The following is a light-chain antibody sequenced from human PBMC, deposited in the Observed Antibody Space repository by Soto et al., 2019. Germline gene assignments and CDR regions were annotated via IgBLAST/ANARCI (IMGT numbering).Light chain of an antibody. J-gene: IGKJ1*01. CDR3: QQYNGYSTWT. CDR1: QSISGY. Sequence: GDRVAITCRASQSISGYLNWYQKKSGQAPRLLMYAASSLQSGVPSRLSGSGSGTEFTLTISSLQPDDFATYYCQQYNGYSTWTFGQGTKVDIK. CDR2: AAS. V-gene: IGKV1-5*01.